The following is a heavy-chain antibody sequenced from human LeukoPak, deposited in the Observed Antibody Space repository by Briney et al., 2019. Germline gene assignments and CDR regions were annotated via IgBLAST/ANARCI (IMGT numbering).Heavy chain of an antibody. CDR1: GYTFTSYG. CDR2: ISAYNGNT. D-gene: IGHD6-13*01. Sequence: GASVKVSCKASGYTFTSYGISWVRQAPGQGLEWMGWISAYNGNTNYAQKPQGRVTMTTDTSTSTAYMELRSLRSDDTAVCYCARELVAAAATGRYYYYYGMDVWGQGTTVTVSS. CDR3: ARELVAAAATGRYYYYYGMDV. J-gene: IGHJ6*02. V-gene: IGHV1-18*01.